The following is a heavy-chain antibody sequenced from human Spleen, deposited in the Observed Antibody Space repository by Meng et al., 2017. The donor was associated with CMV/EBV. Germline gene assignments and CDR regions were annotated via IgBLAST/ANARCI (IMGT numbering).Heavy chain of an antibody. D-gene: IGHD6-19*01. J-gene: IGHJ4*02. CDR3: VRELVGGWDY. Sequence: AVSGDSVSSNSANWNCIRQSPSRGLEWLGRTYYRRSKWYRDYAMSVKGRITVNPDTSKNQFSLQLNSVTPEDTAVYYCVRELVGGWDYWGQGTLVTSPQ. CDR1: GDSVSSNSAN. CDR2: TYYRRSKWYR. V-gene: IGHV6-1*01.